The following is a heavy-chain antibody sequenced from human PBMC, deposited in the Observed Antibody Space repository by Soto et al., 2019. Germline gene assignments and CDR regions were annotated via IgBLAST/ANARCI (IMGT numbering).Heavy chain of an antibody. J-gene: IGHJ4*02. D-gene: IGHD3-16*02. V-gene: IGHV1-18*01. Sequence: GASVKVSCKASGYTFTSYGISWVRQAPGQGLEWMGWISAYNGNTNYAQKLQGRVTMTTDTSTSTAYMELRSLRSDDTAVYYCAREAYDYIWGSYPHHFDYWSQGTLVTVSS. CDR3: AREAYDYIWGSYPHHFDY. CDR1: GYTFTSYG. CDR2: ISAYNGNT.